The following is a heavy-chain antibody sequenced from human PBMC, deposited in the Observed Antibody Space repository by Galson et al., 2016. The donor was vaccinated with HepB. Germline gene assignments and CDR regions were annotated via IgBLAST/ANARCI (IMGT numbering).Heavy chain of an antibody. Sequence: SVKVSCKASGYTFTSYAMHWVRQAPGQRLEWMGWINAGNGKTKYSQNFQGRVTIIRDTSASTAYMELSSLRSEDTAVYYCARDRAPMAYFYGLDVWGQGTTVTVSS. V-gene: IGHV1-3*01. CDR1: GYTFTSYA. CDR3: ARDRAPMAYFYGLDV. J-gene: IGHJ6*02. CDR2: INAGNGKT. D-gene: IGHD3-10*01.